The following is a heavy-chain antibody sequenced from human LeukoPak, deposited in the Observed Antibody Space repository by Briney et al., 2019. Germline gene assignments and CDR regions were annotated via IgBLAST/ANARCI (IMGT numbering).Heavy chain of an antibody. Sequence: ASVKVSCKASGYTFTSYGISSVRQAPGQGLEWMGWISAYNGNTNYAQKLQGRVTMTTGTSTSTAYMEVRSLRSDDTAVYYCARVFLGIGYQLPQGYWYFDLWGRGTLVTVSS. CDR3: ARVFLGIGYQLPQGYWYFDL. V-gene: IGHV1-18*01. J-gene: IGHJ2*01. CDR1: GYTFTSYG. D-gene: IGHD2-2*01. CDR2: ISAYNGNT.